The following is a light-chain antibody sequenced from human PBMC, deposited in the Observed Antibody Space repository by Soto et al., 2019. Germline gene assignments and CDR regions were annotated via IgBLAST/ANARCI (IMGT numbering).Light chain of an antibody. CDR3: QQANSFPYT. CDR1: QGISNW. V-gene: IGKV1-12*01. CDR2: ATS. J-gene: IGKJ2*01. Sequence: DIQMTQSPSSVSASVGDRVTITCRASQGISNWLAWYQQKAGKAPKLLIYATSTLQSGVPSRFRGSGSGTEFTLTISSLQPDDVASYYRQQANSFPYTFGQGTKLEIK.